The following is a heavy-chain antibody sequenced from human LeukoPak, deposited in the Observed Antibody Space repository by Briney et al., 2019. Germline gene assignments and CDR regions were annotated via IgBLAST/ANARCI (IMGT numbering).Heavy chain of an antibody. J-gene: IGHJ3*02. CDR3: ARDGKHQWEYAFDI. CDR1: GGSISSYY. CDR2: IYTSGST. D-gene: IGHD1-26*01. Sequence: SETLSLTCIVSGGSISSYYWSWIRQPAGKGLEWIGRIYTSGSTNYNPSLKSRVTMSVDTSKNQFSLKLSSVTAADTAVYYCARDGKHQWEYAFDIWGQGTMVTVSS. V-gene: IGHV4-4*07.